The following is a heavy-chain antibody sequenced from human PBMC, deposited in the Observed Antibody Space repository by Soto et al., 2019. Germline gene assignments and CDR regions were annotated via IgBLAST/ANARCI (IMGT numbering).Heavy chain of an antibody. Sequence: PSETLSLTCTVSDGSISSYYLTWSRQSAGKGLEWIGRIYDSGSTNYNPSLKSRVTLSVDRAKKNFSLKLPSVTAADTAVYYCARAEYLYESSGYYAAPLFDHCGHGVLVTVSS. J-gene: IGHJ4*01. V-gene: IGHV4-4*07. CDR2: IYDSGST. CDR3: ARAEYLYESSGYYAAPLFDH. D-gene: IGHD3-22*01. CDR1: DGSISSYY.